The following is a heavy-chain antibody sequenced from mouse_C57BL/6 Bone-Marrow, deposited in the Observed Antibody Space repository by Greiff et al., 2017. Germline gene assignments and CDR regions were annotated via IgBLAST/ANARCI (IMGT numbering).Heavy chain of an antibody. CDR2: IDPSDSYT. J-gene: IGHJ4*01. V-gene: IGHV1-69*01. D-gene: IGHD1-1*01. CDR3: ARSFYYYGSSCAMDY. Sequence: QVQLQQPGAELVMPGASVKLSCKASGYTFTSYWMHWVKQRPGQGLEWIGEIDPSDSYTNYNQKFKGKSTLTVDKSSSTAYMQLSSLTSEDSAVYYCARSFYYYGSSCAMDYWGQGTSVTVYS. CDR1: GYTFTSYW.